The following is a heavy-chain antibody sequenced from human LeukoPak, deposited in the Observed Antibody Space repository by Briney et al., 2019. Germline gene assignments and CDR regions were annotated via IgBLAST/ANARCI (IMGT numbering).Heavy chain of an antibody. Sequence: GASVKVSCKASGYTFTSYYMHWVRQAPGQGLEWMGIINPSGGSTSYAQKFQGRVTMTRDTSTSTVYMELSSLRSEDTAVYYCARPRVRGVIPNYPPFYWGQGTLVTVSS. D-gene: IGHD3-10*01. CDR2: INPSGGST. CDR1: GYTFTSYY. CDR3: ARPRVRGVIPNYPPFY. V-gene: IGHV1-46*01. J-gene: IGHJ4*02.